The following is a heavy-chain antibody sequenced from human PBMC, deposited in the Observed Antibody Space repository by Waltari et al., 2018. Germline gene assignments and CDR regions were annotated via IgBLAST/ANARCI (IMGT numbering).Heavy chain of an antibody. J-gene: IGHJ4*02. Sequence: QVQLQESGPGLVTPSETLYLTCAVSVYSISSGYYWGWIRHPPGKWLEWIVSIYHSGSTYYHPSLKSRVTISVNTSKNHFSLKLSSVTAADTAVYYCASPIFGVVNTGGPFDYWGQGTLVTVSS. CDR3: ASPIFGVVNTGGPFDY. D-gene: IGHD3-3*01. CDR2: IYHSGST. CDR1: VYSISSGYY. V-gene: IGHV4-38-2*01.